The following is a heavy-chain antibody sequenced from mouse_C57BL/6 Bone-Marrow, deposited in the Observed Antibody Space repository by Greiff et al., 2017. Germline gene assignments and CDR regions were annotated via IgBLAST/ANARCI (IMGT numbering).Heavy chain of an antibody. Sequence: QVQLQQSGAELVRPGTSVKVSCKASGYAFTNYLIEWVKQRPGQGLEWIGVINPGSGGTNYNKKFKGKATLTADKSSSTAYMQLSSLTSEDSAVYFCARGYGSRFAYWGQGTLVTGSA. V-gene: IGHV1-54*01. CDR3: ARGYGSRFAY. J-gene: IGHJ3*01. D-gene: IGHD1-1*01. CDR1: GYAFTNYL. CDR2: INPGSGGT.